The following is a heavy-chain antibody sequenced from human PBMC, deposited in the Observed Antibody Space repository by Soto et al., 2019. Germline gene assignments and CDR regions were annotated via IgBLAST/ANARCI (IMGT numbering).Heavy chain of an antibody. J-gene: IGHJ6*03. Sequence: ASVKVSCKASGYTFTSYAMHWVRQAPGQRLEWMGWINAGNGNTKYSQKFQGRVTITRDTSASTAYMELSSLRSEDTAVYYCALIDNTYGVAAAATGYYYYYMDVWGKGTKVTVSS. CDR2: INAGNGNT. V-gene: IGHV1-3*01. D-gene: IGHD6-13*01. CDR3: ALIDNTYGVAAAATGYYYYYMDV. CDR1: GYTFTSYA.